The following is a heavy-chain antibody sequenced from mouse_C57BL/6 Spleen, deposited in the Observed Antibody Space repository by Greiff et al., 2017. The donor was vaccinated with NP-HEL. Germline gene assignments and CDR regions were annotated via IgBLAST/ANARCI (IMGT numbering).Heavy chain of an antibody. CDR3: ARQANWDKWFAY. D-gene: IGHD4-1*01. CDR1: GFTFSGYG. J-gene: IGHJ3*01. Sequence: EVMLVESGGDLVKPGGSLKLSCAASGFTFSGYGMSWVRQTPDKRLEWVATISSGGSYTYYPDSVKGRFTISRGNAKNTLYLQMSSLKSEDTAMYYCARQANWDKWFAYWGQGTLVTVSA. CDR2: ISSGGSYT. V-gene: IGHV5-6*01.